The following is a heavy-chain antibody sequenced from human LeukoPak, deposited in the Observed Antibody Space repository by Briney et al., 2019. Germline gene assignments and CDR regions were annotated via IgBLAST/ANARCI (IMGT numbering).Heavy chain of an antibody. CDR3: ARQGSIAARPGYYYMDV. CDR1: GYRFSIYW. V-gene: IGHV5-51*01. Sequence: GDSLKISCEGSGYRFSIYWIGWVRQMPGKGLEWRGIIYPDDSDTRYSPSFQGQVTISVDKSINTAYLQWSSLKASDTAMYYCARQGSIAARPGYYYMDVWGKGTTVIVSS. CDR2: IYPDDSDT. D-gene: IGHD6-6*01. J-gene: IGHJ6*03.